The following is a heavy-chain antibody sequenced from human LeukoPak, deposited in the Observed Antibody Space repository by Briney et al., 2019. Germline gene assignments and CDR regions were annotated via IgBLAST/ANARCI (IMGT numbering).Heavy chain of an antibody. J-gene: IGHJ4*02. Sequence: GGSLRLSCEVSEFPFSIYAMAWIRQAPGQGLEWVSAIDASGSDTYYTDSVKGRFTISRDNSKNTVYLQMNSLRVEDTAVYYCADYRKPQGLDYWGQGTLVTVSS. CDR1: EFPFSIYA. D-gene: IGHD1-14*01. V-gene: IGHV3-23*01. CDR3: ADYRKPQGLDY. CDR2: IDASGSDT.